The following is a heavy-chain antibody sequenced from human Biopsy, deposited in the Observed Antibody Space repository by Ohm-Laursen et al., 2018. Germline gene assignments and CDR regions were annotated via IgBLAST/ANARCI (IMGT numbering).Heavy chain of an antibody. CDR2: IYYSGST. CDR1: GGSVRSGLHY. CDR3: ARRPYTRDNWFDP. V-gene: IGHV4-61*01. J-gene: IGHJ5*02. Sequence: GTLSLTCTVSGGSVRSGLHYWSWLRQTPGKGLEWIGYIYYSGSTNYNPSLKSRVTISVDTSKNQFSLTLTSVTVADTAIYYCARRPYTRDNWFDPWGQGTLVTVSS. D-gene: IGHD2-2*01.